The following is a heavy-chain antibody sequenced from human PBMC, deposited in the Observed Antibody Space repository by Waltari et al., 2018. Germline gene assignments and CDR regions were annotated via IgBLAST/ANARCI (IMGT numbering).Heavy chain of an antibody. Sequence: QVQLQESGPGLARPSETLSLTCVVSSYSIRSGYFWGWIRQPPGKGLEWIGSISHSGKTYYNPSPQSLLSLSVDTSKNQFALKVTSVTAADTAIYYCVRDLGGSGNSWFDAWGQGTLVTVSS. D-gene: IGHD3-10*01. CDR3: VRDLGGSGNSWFDA. CDR2: ISHSGKT. CDR1: SYSIRSGYF. V-gene: IGHV4-38-2*02. J-gene: IGHJ5*02.